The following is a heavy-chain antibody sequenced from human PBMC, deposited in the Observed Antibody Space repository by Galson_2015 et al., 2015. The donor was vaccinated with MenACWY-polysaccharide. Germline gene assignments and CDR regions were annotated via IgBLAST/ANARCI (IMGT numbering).Heavy chain of an antibody. D-gene: IGHD2-2*01. CDR3: ARDYCTRTTCSEMDV. CDR1: GFTFSSFA. CDR2: ISYDATNK. V-gene: IGHV3-30-3*01. J-gene: IGHJ6*01. Sequence: SLRLSCAASGFTFSSFAMHWVRQAPGKGLDWVAVISYDATNKFYADSVKGRFTVSRDNSAKTVHLEMNSLRAEDTATYYCARDYCTRTTCSEMDVWGQGTAVTVSS.